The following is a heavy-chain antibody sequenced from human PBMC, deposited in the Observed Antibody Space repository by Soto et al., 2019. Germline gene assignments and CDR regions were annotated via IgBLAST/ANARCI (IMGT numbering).Heavy chain of an antibody. D-gene: IGHD2-8*01. CDR3: VRLIGNSWLDS. V-gene: IGHV3-23*01. Sequence: PGGSLRLSCAASGFTFSSYAMSWVRQAPGKGLEWVSAISGSGGSTYYAVSVKSRITISPDTSNNQLSLQLNSVTPDDTAVYYCVRLIGNSWLDSWGQGTLVTVSS. CDR1: GFTFSSYA. J-gene: IGHJ5*01. CDR2: ISGSGGST.